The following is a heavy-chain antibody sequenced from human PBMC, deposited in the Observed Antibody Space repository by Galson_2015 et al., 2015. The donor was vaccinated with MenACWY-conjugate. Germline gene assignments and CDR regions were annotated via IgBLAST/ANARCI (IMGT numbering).Heavy chain of an antibody. CDR3: VRDGDYGDNECMDV. D-gene: IGHD4-17*01. CDR2: IHQDGGQK. CDR1: GFRFTDYW. V-gene: IGHV3-7*03. J-gene: IGHJ6*02. Sequence: SLRLSCAASGFRFTDYWMTWVRQAPGKGLDWEANIHQDGGQKYYADSVKGRFTISRDNAKNSVFLQMSSLRPEDTAVYYCVRDGDYGDNECMDVWGQGPTVTVSS.